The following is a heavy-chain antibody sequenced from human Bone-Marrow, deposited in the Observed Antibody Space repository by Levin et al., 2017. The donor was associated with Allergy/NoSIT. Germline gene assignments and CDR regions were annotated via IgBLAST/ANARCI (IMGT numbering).Heavy chain of an antibody. J-gene: IGHJ5*02. D-gene: IGHD3-10*01. CDR1: GGSISSSNW. Sequence: SETLSLTCAVSGGSISSSNWWSWVRQPPGKGLEWIGEIYHSGSTNYNPSLKSRVTISVDKSKNQFSLKLSSVTAADTAVYYCARGHKLLWSRGWFDPWGQGTLVTVSS. V-gene: IGHV4-4*02. CDR3: ARGHKLLWSRGWFDP. CDR2: IYHSGST.